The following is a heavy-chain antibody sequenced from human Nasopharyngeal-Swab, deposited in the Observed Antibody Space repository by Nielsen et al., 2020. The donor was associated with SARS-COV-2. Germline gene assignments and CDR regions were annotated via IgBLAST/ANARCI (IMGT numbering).Heavy chain of an antibody. J-gene: IGHJ4*02. CDR3: AKVPAVAGTGDY. V-gene: IGHV3-30*18. CDR2: ISYDGSNK. D-gene: IGHD6-19*01. Sequence: VRQAPGKGLEWVAVISYDGSNKYYADSVKGRFTISRDNSKNTLYLQMNSLRAEDTAVYYCAKVPAVAGTGDYWGQGTLVTVSS.